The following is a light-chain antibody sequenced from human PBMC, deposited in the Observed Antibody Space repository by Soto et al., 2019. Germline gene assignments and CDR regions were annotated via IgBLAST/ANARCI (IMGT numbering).Light chain of an antibody. J-gene: IGLJ2*01. Sequence: HSALTQPASVSGSPGQSITISCTGTSSDVGSYNYVSWYQQHPGKAPKLMIYEVSTRPSGVSNRFSGSKSGNTASLTISGLQAEDESAYYCSSYTSSSTLVFGGGTQLTVL. CDR2: EVS. CDR3: SSYTSSSTLV. V-gene: IGLV2-14*01. CDR1: SSDVGSYNY.